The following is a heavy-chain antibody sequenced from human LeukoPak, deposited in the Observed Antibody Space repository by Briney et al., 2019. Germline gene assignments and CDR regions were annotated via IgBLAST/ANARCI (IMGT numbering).Heavy chain of an antibody. CDR1: GGSISSGSYY. Sequence: KPSQTLSLTCTASGGSISSGSYYWSWIRQPAGKGLEWIGRIYTSGSTNYNPPLKSRVTISVDTSKNQFSLKLSSVTAADTAVYYCARHKDAFDIWGQGTMVTVSS. CDR3: ARHKDAFDI. V-gene: IGHV4-61*02. CDR2: IYTSGST. J-gene: IGHJ3*02.